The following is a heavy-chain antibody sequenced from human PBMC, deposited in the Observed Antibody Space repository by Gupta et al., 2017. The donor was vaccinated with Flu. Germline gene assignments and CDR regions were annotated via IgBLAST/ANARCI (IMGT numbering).Heavy chain of an antibody. CDR2: VNPSSGNT. V-gene: IGHV1-8*01. CDR3: ARSNFGASFDV. Sequence: QVQLVQSGAEVKKVGASVRVSCKASGYTFTSYDLNWLRQATGQGLQWLGWVNPSSGNTDFAQEFQGRVTMTRDTSVSTVYLELSGLTSEDTAVYYCARSNFGASFDVWGQGTSVTVSS. J-gene: IGHJ3*01. CDR1: GYTFTSYD. D-gene: IGHD3-10*01.